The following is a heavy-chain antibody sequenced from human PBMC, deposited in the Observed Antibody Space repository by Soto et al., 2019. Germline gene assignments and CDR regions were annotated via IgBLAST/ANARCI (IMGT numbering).Heavy chain of an antibody. V-gene: IGHV3-30*03. D-gene: IGHD2-2*01. CDR2: ISFDGSNK. CDR3: ARDRVIVLPPAIGWFDP. J-gene: IGHJ5*02. Sequence: AGGSLRLSCAASGFTFSSYGMHWVRQAPGKGLEYVAVISFDGSNKYYADSVKGRFTISRDNSKNTLYLQMNSLRAEDTAVYYCARDRVIVLPPAIGWFDPWGQGTLVTVSS. CDR1: GFTFSSYG.